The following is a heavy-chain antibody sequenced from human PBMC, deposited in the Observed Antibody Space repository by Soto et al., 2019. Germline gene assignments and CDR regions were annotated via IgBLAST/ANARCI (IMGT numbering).Heavy chain of an antibody. V-gene: IGHV1-8*01. CDR1: GYTFTSYD. J-gene: IGHJ5*02. CDR2: MNPNSGNT. D-gene: IGHD6-13*01. CDR3: ARAPGYSSSWYTRGFWFDP. Sequence: ASVKVSCKASGYTFTSYDINWVRQATGQGLEWMGWMNPNSGNTGYAQKFQGRVTMTRNTSISTAYMELSSLRSEDTAVYYCARAPGYSSSWYTRGFWFDPWGQGTLVTVSS.